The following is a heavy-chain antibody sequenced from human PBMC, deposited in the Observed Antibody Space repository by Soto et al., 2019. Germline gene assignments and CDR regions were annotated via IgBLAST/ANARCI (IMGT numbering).Heavy chain of an antibody. CDR2: IYKSATT. V-gene: IGHV4-30-4*02. CDR3: ARGRYCLTGRCFPNWFDS. D-gene: IGHD2-15*01. Sequence: PSEPLSLTCSVSGDSISTVDYFWAWIRQPPGQALEYIGYIYKSATTYYNPSFESRVAISLDTSKSQFSLNVTSVTAADTAVYFCARGRYCLTGRCFPNWFDSWGQGTLGTVSS. CDR1: GDSISTVDYF. J-gene: IGHJ5*01.